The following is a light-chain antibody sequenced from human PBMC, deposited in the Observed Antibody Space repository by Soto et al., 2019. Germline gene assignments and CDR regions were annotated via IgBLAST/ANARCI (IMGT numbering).Light chain of an antibody. Sequence: EIVLTQSPGTLSLSPGERATLSCRASQSISSNLAWYQHKPGQAPRLLIYDASSRATDIPARFSGSGSGTDFTLTISSLEPEDFAIYYCQQRSNWPSISFGQGTRLEI. CDR1: QSISSN. CDR2: DAS. V-gene: IGKV3-11*01. CDR3: QQRSNWPSIS. J-gene: IGKJ5*01.